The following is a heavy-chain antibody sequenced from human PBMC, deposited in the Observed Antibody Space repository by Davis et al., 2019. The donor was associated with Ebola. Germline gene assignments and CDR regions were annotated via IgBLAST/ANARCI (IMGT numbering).Heavy chain of an antibody. D-gene: IGHD2-2*01. CDR2: IYNGGST. V-gene: IGHV3-53*01. CDR3: ARQLPYYSYGMDV. CDR1: GFTVSSNY. Sequence: GGSLRLSCAASGFTVSSNYMSWVRQAPGKGLEWVSVIYNGGSTYYADSVKGRFTIPRDNSKNTLYLQMNSLRAEDTAVYFCARQLPYYSYGMDVWGQGTTVTVSS. J-gene: IGHJ6*02.